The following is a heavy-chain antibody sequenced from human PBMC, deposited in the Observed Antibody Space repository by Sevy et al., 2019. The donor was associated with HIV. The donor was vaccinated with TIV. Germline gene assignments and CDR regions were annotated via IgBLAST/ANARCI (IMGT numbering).Heavy chain of an antibody. CDR3: ARDRPTLNYHASSGYNYYFDS. J-gene: IGHJ4*02. D-gene: IGHD3-22*01. CDR2: ITGDSSYM. CDR1: GFTFSSYN. V-gene: IGHV3-21*01. Sequence: GGSLRLSCADSGFTFSSYNMNWVRQAPGKGLEWISSITGDSSYMYDADSVKGRFTISRDNAKNSLYLHMNGLRAEDTAVYYCARDRPTLNYHASSGYNYYFDSWGQGTLVTVSS.